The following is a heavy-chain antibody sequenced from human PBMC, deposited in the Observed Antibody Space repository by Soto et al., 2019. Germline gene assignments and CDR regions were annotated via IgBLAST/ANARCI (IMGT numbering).Heavy chain of an antibody. CDR2: IIPIFGTA. CDR3: ARELEHIAAAHHWFDT. Sequence: QVQLVQSGAEVKKPGSSVKVSCKASGGTFSSYAISWVRQAPGQGLEWMGGIIPIFGTANYAQKFQGRVTITADKSTSTAYMELSSLRSEDTAVYYCARELEHIAAAHHWFDTWGQGTLVTVSS. J-gene: IGHJ5*02. D-gene: IGHD6-13*01. CDR1: GGTFSSYA. V-gene: IGHV1-69*06.